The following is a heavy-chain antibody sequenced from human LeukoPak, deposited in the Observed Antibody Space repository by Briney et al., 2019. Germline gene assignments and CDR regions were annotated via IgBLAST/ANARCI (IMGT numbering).Heavy chain of an antibody. J-gene: IGHJ5*02. CDR3: ARGGGSGRGNWFDP. CDR1: GGXISPYY. D-gene: IGHD3-10*01. V-gene: IGHV4-59*01. CDR2: VYYSGST. Sequence: PSETLSLTCTVSGGXISPYYWSWIRQPPGKGLEWIGYVYYSGSTNYNPSLKSRVTISVDTSKSQFSLKLTSVTAADTAAYYCARGGGSGRGNWFDPWGQGSLVIVSS.